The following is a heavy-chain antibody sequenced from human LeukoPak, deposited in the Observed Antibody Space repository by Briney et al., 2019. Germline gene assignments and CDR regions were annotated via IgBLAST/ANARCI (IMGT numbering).Heavy chain of an antibody. CDR3: ARETTVTSAGILDY. J-gene: IGHJ4*02. CDR2: IYSGGST. CDR1: GFTVSSNY. V-gene: IGHV3-53*01. Sequence: GGSLRLSCAASGFTVSSNYMSWVRQAPGKGLEGVSVIYSGGSTYYADSVKGRFTISRDNSKNTLYLQMNSLRAEDTAVYYCARETTVTSAGILDYWGQGTLVTVSS. D-gene: IGHD4-17*01.